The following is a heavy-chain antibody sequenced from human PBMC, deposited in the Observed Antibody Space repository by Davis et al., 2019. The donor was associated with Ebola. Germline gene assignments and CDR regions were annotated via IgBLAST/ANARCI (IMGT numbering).Heavy chain of an antibody. D-gene: IGHD6-13*01. Sequence: SQTLSLTCAISGDSVSSHSAAWNWIRQSPSRGLEWLGRTYYRSKWYNDYAVSVKSRITINPDTSKNQFSLQLNSVTPEDTAVYYCARAGIAAARYYYYGMDVWGQGTTVTVSS. CDR2: TYYRSKWYN. V-gene: IGHV6-1*01. J-gene: IGHJ6*02. CDR1: GDSVSSHSAA. CDR3: ARAGIAAARYYYYGMDV.